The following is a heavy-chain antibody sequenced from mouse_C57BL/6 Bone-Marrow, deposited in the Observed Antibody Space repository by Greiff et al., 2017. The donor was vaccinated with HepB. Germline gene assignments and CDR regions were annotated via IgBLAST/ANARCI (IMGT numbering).Heavy chain of an antibody. CDR2: ISYDGSN. CDR1: GYSITSGYY. V-gene: IGHV3-6*01. Sequence: VQLKESGPGLVKPSQSLSLTCSVTGYSITSGYYWNWIRQFPGNKLEWMGYISYDGSNNYNPSLKNRISITRDTSKNQFFLKLNSVTTEDTATYYCARGNYYYGSRYYFDYWGQGTTLTVSS. CDR3: ARGNYYYGSRYYFDY. J-gene: IGHJ2*01. D-gene: IGHD1-1*01.